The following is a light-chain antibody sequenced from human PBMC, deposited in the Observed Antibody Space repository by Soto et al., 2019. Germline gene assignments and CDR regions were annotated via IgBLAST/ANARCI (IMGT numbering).Light chain of an antibody. V-gene: IGKV3-15*01. J-gene: IGKJ1*01. CDR1: QSVASD. Sequence: EIMITQSPATLSVSAVERATLSCRSSQSVASDLAWYQQKPGQAPRLLIYGASTRATGIPARVSGSGSGTEFTLTISSLQSEDFATYYCQQSYSSPPTFGQGTKVDIK. CDR2: GAS. CDR3: QQSYSSPPT.